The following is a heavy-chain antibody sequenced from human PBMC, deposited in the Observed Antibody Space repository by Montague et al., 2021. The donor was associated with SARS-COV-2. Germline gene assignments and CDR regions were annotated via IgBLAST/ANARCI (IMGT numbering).Heavy chain of an antibody. CDR2: IDFSGSS. CDR1: GGSVSSSGYY. Sequence: SETLSITCTVSGGSVSSSGYYWGWIRQPPGKGLEWIGSIDFSGSSYYNPSLKSRVSITVDTSKNQFSLRLSSVTSADMAVYYCARHRRGGLVVADPNWFDPWGQGTLVTVSS. V-gene: IGHV4-39*01. D-gene: IGHD2-15*01. J-gene: IGHJ5*02. CDR3: ARHRRGGLVVADPNWFDP.